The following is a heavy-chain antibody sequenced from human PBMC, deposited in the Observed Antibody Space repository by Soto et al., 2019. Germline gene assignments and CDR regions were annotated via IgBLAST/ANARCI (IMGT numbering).Heavy chain of an antibody. D-gene: IGHD6-19*01. CDR2: LSGSGGST. CDR1: GFTFSNYG. Sequence: EVQLLESGGGLVQPGGSLRLSCAASGFTFSNYGMTWVRQAPGKGLEWVSALSGSGGSTYYADSVKGRFTISRDNSKETLYLQMNSLRAEDTAVYYCAKVGVAGLCAFDIWGQGTMVTVSS. J-gene: IGHJ3*02. CDR3: AKVGVAGLCAFDI. V-gene: IGHV3-23*01.